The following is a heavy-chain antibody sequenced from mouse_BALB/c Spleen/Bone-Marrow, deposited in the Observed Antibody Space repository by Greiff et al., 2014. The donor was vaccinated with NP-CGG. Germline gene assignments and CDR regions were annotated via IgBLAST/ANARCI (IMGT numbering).Heavy chain of an antibody. CDR3: AKNLRGNYVRAMDY. J-gene: IGHJ4*01. CDR2: IWRGGST. V-gene: IGHV2-5*01. D-gene: IGHD2-1*01. Sequence: VKVVESGPGLVQPSQSLSITCTVSGFSLTSYGVHWVRQSPGKGLEWLGEIWRGGSTDYNAAFMSRLSITKDNSKSQVFFKMNSLQAEDTAIYYCAKNLRGNYVRAMDYWGQGTSVTVSS. CDR1: GFSLTSYG.